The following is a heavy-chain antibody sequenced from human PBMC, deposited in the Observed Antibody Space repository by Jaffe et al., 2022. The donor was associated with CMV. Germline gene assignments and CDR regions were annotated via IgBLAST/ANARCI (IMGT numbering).Heavy chain of an antibody. CDR2: ISDSGEFT. J-gene: IGHJ6*02. CDR1: GFTFNKYA. D-gene: IGHD6-6*01. Sequence: VQVLESGGGLVQPGGSLRLSCAASGFTFNKYAMSWVRQAPGKGLECVSIISDSGEFTYYADSVGGRFTISRDNSKNTLYLQMNSLRAEDTALYHCAKSASHGPQVDLLGYHYNGMDAWGQGTTVTVSS. V-gene: IGHV3-23*01. CDR3: AKSASHGPQVDLLGYHYNGMDA.